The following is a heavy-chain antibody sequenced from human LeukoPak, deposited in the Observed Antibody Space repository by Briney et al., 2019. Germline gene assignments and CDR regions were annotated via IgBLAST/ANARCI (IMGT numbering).Heavy chain of an antibody. CDR3: AKDPPDYDPFGTFDY. V-gene: IGHV3-23*01. J-gene: IGHJ4*02. Sequence: PGGSLRLSCAASGFTFSSYAMSWVRQAPGKGLEWVSAISSSGGSTYYADSVKGRFTISRDNSKNTLYLQMDSLRAEDTAVYYCAKDPPDYDPFGTFDYWGQGTLVTVSS. CDR1: GFTFSSYA. CDR2: ISSSGGST. D-gene: IGHD3-16*01.